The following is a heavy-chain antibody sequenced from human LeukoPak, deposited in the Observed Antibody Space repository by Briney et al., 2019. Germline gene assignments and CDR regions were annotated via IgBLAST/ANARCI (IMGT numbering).Heavy chain of an antibody. V-gene: IGHV1-8*01. D-gene: IGHD5-12*01. Sequence: ASLKLSCKASGYTFTRYDINWVRQATGHGLEWMGWMNTNSGNTDYAQKFQGRVTMTRNTSIGTAYMELSSLRSEGTAVYYCARGIVATEVSNYYYYGMYVWGQGTTVSVSS. J-gene: IGHJ6*02. CDR2: MNTNSGNT. CDR3: ARGIVATEVSNYYYYGMYV. CDR1: GYTFTRYD.